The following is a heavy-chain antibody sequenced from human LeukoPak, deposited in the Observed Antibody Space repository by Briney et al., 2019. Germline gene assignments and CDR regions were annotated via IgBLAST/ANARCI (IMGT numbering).Heavy chain of an antibody. D-gene: IGHD6-19*01. Sequence: GSVKVSCKASGYTFTGYYMHWVRQAPGQGLEWMGWINPNSGGTNYAQKFQGRVTMTRDTSISTAYMELSRLRSDDTAVYYCARVRQWLVKRGYYYGMDVWGQGTTVTVSS. CDR3: ARVRQWLVKRGYYYGMDV. CDR1: GYTFTGYY. V-gene: IGHV1-2*02. J-gene: IGHJ6*02. CDR2: INPNSGGT.